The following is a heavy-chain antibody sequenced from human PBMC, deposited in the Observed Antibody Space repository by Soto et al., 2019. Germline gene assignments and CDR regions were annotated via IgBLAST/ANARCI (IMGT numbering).Heavy chain of an antibody. D-gene: IGHD6-19*01. V-gene: IGHV1-8*01. J-gene: IGHJ6*02. CDR3: ADAVAGNDGLGMDV. CDR1: GYTFTSYD. Sequence: ASVKVSCKASGYTFTSYDINWVRQATGQGLEWMGWMNPNSGNTGYAQKFQGRVTMTRDTSTSTVYMELSSLRSEDTAVYYCADAVAGNDGLGMDVWGQGTTVTVSS. CDR2: MNPNSGNT.